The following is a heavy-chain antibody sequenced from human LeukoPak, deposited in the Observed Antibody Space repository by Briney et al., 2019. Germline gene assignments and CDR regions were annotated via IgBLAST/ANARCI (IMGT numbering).Heavy chain of an antibody. Sequence: SETLSLTCTVSGASISSYYWSWIRQPPGKGLEWIGYIYYSGNTNYNPSLKSRVTISADTSKNQFSLKLSSVTAADTAVYYCARWIVGATFDYWGQGTLVTVSS. V-gene: IGHV4-59*08. CDR1: GASISSYY. D-gene: IGHD1-26*01. J-gene: IGHJ4*02. CDR2: IYYSGNT. CDR3: ARWIVGATFDY.